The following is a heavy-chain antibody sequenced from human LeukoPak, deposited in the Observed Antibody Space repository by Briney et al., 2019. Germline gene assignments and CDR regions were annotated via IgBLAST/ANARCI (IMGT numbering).Heavy chain of an antibody. CDR2: ISWNSGSI. J-gene: IGHJ5*02. V-gene: IGHV3-9*01. CDR3: AACSSTSCYAGFDP. Sequence: PGRSLRLSCAASGFTFDDYAMHWVRQAPGKGLEWVSGISWNSGSIGYADSVKGRFTISRDNAKNSLYLQMNSLRAEDTALYYCAACSSTSCYAGFDPWGQGTLVTVSS. D-gene: IGHD2-2*01. CDR1: GFTFDDYA.